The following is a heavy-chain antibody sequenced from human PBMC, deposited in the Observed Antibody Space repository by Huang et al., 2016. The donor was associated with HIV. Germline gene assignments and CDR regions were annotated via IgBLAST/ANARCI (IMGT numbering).Heavy chain of an antibody. CDR3: ASLFFDY. CDR1: GGSFSGYY. V-gene: IGHV4-34*01. Sequence: QVQLQQWGAGVLKPSETLSLTCAVFGGSFSGYYWSWIRQSPGKGLEWIGEINHSGSTNYSPSLKRRVTMSVDTSKNQFSLKLSSVTAADTAVYYCASLFFDYWGQGILVTVSS. J-gene: IGHJ4*02. CDR2: INHSGST.